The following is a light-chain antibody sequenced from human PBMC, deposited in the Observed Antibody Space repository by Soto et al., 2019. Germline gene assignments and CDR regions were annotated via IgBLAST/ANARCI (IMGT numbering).Light chain of an antibody. CDR3: QQSYSTSWT. J-gene: IGKJ1*01. CDR1: HSLLHSNGYNY. CDR2: AAS. V-gene: IGKV2-28*01. Sequence: IVMTQSPLSLPVTPGEPASISCRSSHSLLHSNGYNYLDWYLQKPGQSPQLLIYAASSLQSGVPSRFSGSGSGTDFTLTISSLQPEDFATYYCQQSYSTSWTFGQGTKVDIK.